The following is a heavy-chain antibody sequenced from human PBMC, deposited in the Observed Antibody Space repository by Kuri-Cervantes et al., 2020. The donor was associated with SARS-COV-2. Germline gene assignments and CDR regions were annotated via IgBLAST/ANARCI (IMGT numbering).Heavy chain of an antibody. CDR3: ARVAGEGPIYYYYMDV. CDR2: IQDDGSNK. D-gene: IGHD2-21*01. CDR1: GFIFSDAG. Sequence: GGSLRLSCAASGFIFSDAGMHWVRQAPGKGLEWVAFIQDDGSNKYYADSVKGRFTISRDNSKYALYLQMNSLSAADTAVYYCARVAGEGPIYYYYMDVWGKGTTVTVSS. J-gene: IGHJ6*03. V-gene: IGHV3-30*02.